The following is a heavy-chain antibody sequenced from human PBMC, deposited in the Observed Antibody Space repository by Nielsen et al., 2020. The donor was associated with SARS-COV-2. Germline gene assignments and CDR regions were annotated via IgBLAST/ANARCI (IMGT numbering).Heavy chain of an antibody. Sequence: GGSLRLSCAASGFTFGSNWMHWVRQVPEKGLVWVSRISTDGTETDYADSVKGRFTISRDNAKNTLYLQMNSLRAEDTAIYYCADLWSGYPYWGQGALVTVSS. CDR3: ADLWSGYPY. CDR2: ISTDGTET. CDR1: GFTFGSNW. J-gene: IGHJ4*02. V-gene: IGHV3-74*01. D-gene: IGHD3-3*01.